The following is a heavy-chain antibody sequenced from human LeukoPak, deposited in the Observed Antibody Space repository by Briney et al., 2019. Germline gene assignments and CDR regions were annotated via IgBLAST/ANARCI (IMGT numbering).Heavy chain of an antibody. CDR3: ATKGSGYSGYVDY. V-gene: IGHV3-7*01. CDR2: IKQDGSEK. Sequence: GGSLRLSCAASGFTFSSYWMSWVRQAPGKGLEWVANIKQDGSEKYYVDSVKGRFTISRDNAKNSLYLQMNSLRAEDTAVYYCATKGSGYSGYVDYWGQGTLVTVSS. CDR1: GFTFSSYW. J-gene: IGHJ4*02. D-gene: IGHD5-12*01.